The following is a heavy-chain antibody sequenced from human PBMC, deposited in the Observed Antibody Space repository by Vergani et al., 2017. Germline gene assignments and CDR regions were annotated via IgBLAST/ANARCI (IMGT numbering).Heavy chain of an antibody. CDR2: IYRTGRT. Sequence: QVQLQESGPGLVKPSETLSPTCAVSGFSIDNGYHWDWTRQPPGKGLEWIGSIYRTGRTHFNPSLKSRVTISVDTSNNHFSLRLNSLTAADTAVYYCARRSGIVYDIFSGTQYFFDFWGQGTLVTVSS. CDR1: GFSIDNGYH. J-gene: IGHJ4*02. D-gene: IGHD3-9*01. CDR3: ARRSGIVYDIFSGTQYFFDF. V-gene: IGHV4-38-2*01.